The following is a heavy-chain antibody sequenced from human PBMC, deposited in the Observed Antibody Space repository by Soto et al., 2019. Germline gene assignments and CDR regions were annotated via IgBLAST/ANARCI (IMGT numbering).Heavy chain of an antibody. CDR3: ARGLYCDYMGY. Sequence: QVQLVESGGGVVQPGRSLRLSCAASGFTFSSYGMHWVRQAPGKGLEWVAVIWYDGSNKYYADSVKGRFTISRDNSKSTLYVQMHSLRAADTAVSDCARGLYCDYMGYWGQGTLVTVST. CDR2: IWYDGSNK. V-gene: IGHV3-33*01. CDR1: GFTFSSYG. D-gene: IGHD2-2*02. J-gene: IGHJ4*02.